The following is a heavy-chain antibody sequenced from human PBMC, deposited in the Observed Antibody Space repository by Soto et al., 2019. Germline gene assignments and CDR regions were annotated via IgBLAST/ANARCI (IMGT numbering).Heavy chain of an antibody. J-gene: IGHJ6*02. CDR2: IYYSGST. V-gene: IGHV4-30-4*01. D-gene: IGHD6-6*01. CDR1: GGSISSGDYY. Sequence: QVQLQESGPGLVKPSQTLSLTCTVSGGSISSGDYYWSWIRQPPGKGLEWIGYIYYSGSTYYNPSLKSRVTISVDTSKNPFSLKLISVTAADTAVYYCARDRGIAARYYYYYGMDVWGQGTTVTVSS. CDR3: ARDRGIAARYYYYYGMDV.